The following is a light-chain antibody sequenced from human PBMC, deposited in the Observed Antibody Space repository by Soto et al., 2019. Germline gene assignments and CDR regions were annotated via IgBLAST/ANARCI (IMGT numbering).Light chain of an antibody. CDR2: EVT. V-gene: IGLV2-8*01. CDR1: SSDVGGYNY. J-gene: IGLJ1*01. CDR3: SSYAGSDNYV. Sequence: QSALTQPPSASGSPGQSVTISCTGTSSDVGGYNYVSWYQQRPGKAPKLMVYEVTKRPSGVPDRFSGSRSGNTASLTVSGLQAEDEADYYCSSYAGSDNYVFGTGTKVTV.